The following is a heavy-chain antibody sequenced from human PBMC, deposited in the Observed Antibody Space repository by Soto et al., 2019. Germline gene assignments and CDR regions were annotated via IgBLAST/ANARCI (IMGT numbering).Heavy chain of an antibody. D-gene: IGHD3-3*02. V-gene: IGHV3-23*01. CDR3: AKRGNGRIFGVVTNDLDY. J-gene: IGHJ4*02. CDR1: EVHISSHT. Sequence: VGSQSLSSADSEVHISSHTMSRIRQAPGKGREWVSAISGSGGSTYYADSVKGRFTVSRDNSKNQLYLQMNSLRAADTAVYYCAKRGNGRIFGVVTNDLDYLGEGTLVPVSS. CDR2: ISGSGGST.